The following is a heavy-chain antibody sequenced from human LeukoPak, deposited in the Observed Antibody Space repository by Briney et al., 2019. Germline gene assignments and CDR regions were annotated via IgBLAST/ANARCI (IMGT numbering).Heavy chain of an antibody. Sequence: SVKVSCKASGGTFSSYAISWLRQAPGQGLEWMGGIIPIFGTANYAQKFQGRVTITADESTSTAYMELSSLRSEDTAVYYCARDQRVPGYCSSTSCYFYAFDIWGQGTMVTVSS. V-gene: IGHV1-69*13. CDR2: IIPIFGTA. D-gene: IGHD2-2*01. CDR1: GGTFSSYA. J-gene: IGHJ3*02. CDR3: ARDQRVPGYCSSTSCYFYAFDI.